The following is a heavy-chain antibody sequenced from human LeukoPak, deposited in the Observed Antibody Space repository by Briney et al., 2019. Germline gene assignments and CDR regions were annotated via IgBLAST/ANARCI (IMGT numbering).Heavy chain of an antibody. CDR1: GYTFTGYY. D-gene: IGHD3-10*01. Sequence: ASVKVSCKASGYTFTGYYMHWVRQAPGQGLEWMGWINPNSGGTNYAQTFQGRVTMTRDTSISTASMELRSLRSDDTAVYYCARDLFSGPSGGYIKDYWGQGTLVTVSS. V-gene: IGHV1-2*02. J-gene: IGHJ4*02. CDR3: ARDLFSGPSGGYIKDY. CDR2: INPNSGGT.